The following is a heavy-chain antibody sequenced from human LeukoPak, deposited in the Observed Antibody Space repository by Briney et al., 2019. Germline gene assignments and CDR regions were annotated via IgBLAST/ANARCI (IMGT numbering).Heavy chain of an antibody. CDR3: AKNKEGSSGRKVDLLFDY. Sequence: PGGSLRLSCTVSGFTVSINSMSWVRQAPGKGLEWVSAISGSGGSTYYADSVKGRFTISRDNSKNTLYLQMNSLRAEDTAVYYCAKNKEGSSGRKVDLLFDYWGQGTLVTVSS. CDR2: ISGSGGST. V-gene: IGHV3-23*01. D-gene: IGHD3-22*01. J-gene: IGHJ4*02. CDR1: GFTVSINS.